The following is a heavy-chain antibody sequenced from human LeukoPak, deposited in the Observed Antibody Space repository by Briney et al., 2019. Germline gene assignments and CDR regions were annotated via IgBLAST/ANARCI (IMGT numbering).Heavy chain of an antibody. CDR1: GFTFSSYA. D-gene: IGHD2-15*01. CDR2: ISYDGSNK. CDR3: AKAPGAVGAATPFDY. V-gene: IGHV3-30*18. Sequence: GGSLRLSCAASGFTFSSYAMTWVRQAPGKGLEWVAVISYDGSNKYYADSVKGRFIISRDNSKSTLSLQMNSLRTEDTAVYYCAKAPGAVGAATPFDYWGQGTLVTVSS. J-gene: IGHJ4*02.